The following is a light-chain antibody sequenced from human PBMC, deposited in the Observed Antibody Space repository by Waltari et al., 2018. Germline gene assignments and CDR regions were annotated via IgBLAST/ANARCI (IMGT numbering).Light chain of an antibody. V-gene: IGKV3-15*01. CDR2: GAS. CDR3: QQYNNWPPRT. Sequence: PATLSVSPGERATLSCRASQSVSSNLAWYQQKPGQAPRLLIYGASTRATGIPARFSGSGSGTEFTLTISSLQSEDFAVYYCQQYNNWPPRTFGQGTKVEIK. J-gene: IGKJ1*01. CDR1: QSVSSN.